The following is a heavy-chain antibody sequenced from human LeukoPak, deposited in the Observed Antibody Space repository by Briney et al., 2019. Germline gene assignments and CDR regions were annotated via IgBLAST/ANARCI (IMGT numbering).Heavy chain of an antibody. Sequence: SESLTLTCAVYGGTFSGYYWSWVRQPPGKGLEWVGEINHSGGTNYNPSLKSRVTISVDTSKNQFSLKLSSVTAADTAVYYCASSHDITTYDDGMDVWGQGTTVTVSS. J-gene: IGHJ6*02. V-gene: IGHV4-34*01. CDR2: INHSGGT. CDR3: ASSHDITTYDDGMDV. CDR1: GGTFSGYY. D-gene: IGHD3-22*01.